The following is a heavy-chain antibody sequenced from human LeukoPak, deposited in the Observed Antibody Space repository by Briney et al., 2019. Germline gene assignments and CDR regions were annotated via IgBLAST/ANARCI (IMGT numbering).Heavy chain of an antibody. D-gene: IGHD6-19*01. CDR2: MSGSGGST. Sequence: GGSLRLPCTASGFTFSSYAMIGPRQAPGKGLEWVSGMSGSGGSTFCPEPVKGRFTISRDYSKLYLQMNSLRAEDTAVYYCAKRGVQQWLVDWYFDYWGQGTLVTVSS. J-gene: IGHJ4*02. CDR1: GFTFSSYA. V-gene: IGHV3-23*01. CDR3: AKRGVQQWLVDWYFDY.